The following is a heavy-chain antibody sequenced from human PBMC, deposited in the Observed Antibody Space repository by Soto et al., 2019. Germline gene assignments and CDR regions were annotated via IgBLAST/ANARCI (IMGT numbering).Heavy chain of an antibody. D-gene: IGHD3-10*01. V-gene: IGHV4-30-4*01. CDR2: IYYSGST. J-gene: IGHJ5*02. Sequence: SETLSLTCTVSGGSISSGDYYWSWIRQPPGKGLEWIGYIYYSGSTYYNTSLKSRVTISVDTSKNQFSLKLSSVTAADTAVYFCARDRYYGSGSYSNWFDPWGQGTLVTVSS. CDR3: ARDRYYGSGSYSNWFDP. CDR1: GGSISSGDYY.